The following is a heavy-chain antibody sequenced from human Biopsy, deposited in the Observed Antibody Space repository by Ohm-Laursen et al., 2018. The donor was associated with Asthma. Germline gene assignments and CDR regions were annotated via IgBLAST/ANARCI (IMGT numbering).Heavy chain of an antibody. J-gene: IGHJ5*02. CDR3: ARVQKSPGDRWFDP. CDR1: AYTFIGYY. V-gene: IGHV1-2*06. CDR2: INPNGGAT. Sequence: SVKVSCKTSAYTFIGYYLHWVRQAPGEGLEWMGRINPNGGATIYAQKFQGRVTMTRDTSISTAYMELSRLTSDDTAVYYCARVQKSPGDRWFDPWGQGTLVTVSS. D-gene: IGHD7-27*01.